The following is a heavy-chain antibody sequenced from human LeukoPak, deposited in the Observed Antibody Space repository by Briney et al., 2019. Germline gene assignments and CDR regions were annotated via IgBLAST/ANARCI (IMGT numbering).Heavy chain of an antibody. CDR2: ISSSSNYI. Sequence: GGSLRLSCAASEFTFSVYTIHWVRQAPGKGLEWVSSISSSSNYIYYADSVKGRFTISRDNAKNSLYLQMNSLRAEDTAVYYCARCKNDYGDYVFDYWGQGTLVTVSS. J-gene: IGHJ4*02. D-gene: IGHD4-17*01. V-gene: IGHV3-21*01. CDR3: ARCKNDYGDYVFDY. CDR1: EFTFSVYT.